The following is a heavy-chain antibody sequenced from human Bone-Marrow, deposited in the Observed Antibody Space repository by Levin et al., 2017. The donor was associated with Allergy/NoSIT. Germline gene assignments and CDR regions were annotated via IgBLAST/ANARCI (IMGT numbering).Heavy chain of an antibody. CDR3: AKDSSYYHDTSGYHERGEEYFDL. Sequence: AGGSLRLSCAASGFVFHNYGMHWVRQAPGKGLEWVAVISYDGNIKKSADSVKGRFTISRHNSENTLYLQMNSLRLEDTAVYYCAKDSSYYHDTSGYHERGEEYFDLWGRGTLVIVSS. D-gene: IGHD3-22*01. J-gene: IGHJ2*01. V-gene: IGHV3-30*18. CDR2: ISYDGNIK. CDR1: GFVFHNYG.